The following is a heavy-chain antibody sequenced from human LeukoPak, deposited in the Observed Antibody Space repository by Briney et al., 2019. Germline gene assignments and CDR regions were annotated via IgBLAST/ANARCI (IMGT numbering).Heavy chain of an antibody. CDR1: GFTFSSYA. V-gene: IGHV3-23*01. CDR2: ISPSGDTT. J-gene: IGHJ4*02. D-gene: IGHD1-1*01. Sequence: GGSLRLSCAASGFTFSSYAMSWVRQAPGKGLEWVSLISPSGDTTFYADSVKGRFTISRDTSKNTFFLQMNSLRGDDTAVYYCAKGHWLDFWGQGTLVTVSS. CDR3: AKGHWLDF.